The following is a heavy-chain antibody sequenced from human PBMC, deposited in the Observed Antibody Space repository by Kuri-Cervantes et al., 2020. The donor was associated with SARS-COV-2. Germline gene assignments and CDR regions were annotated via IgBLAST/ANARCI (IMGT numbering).Heavy chain of an antibody. CDR1: GFTVSSNY. D-gene: IGHD2-15*01. Sequence: LSLTCAASGFTVSSNYMSWVRQAPGKGLEWVSVIYSGGSTYYADSVKGRFTISRDNSKNTLYLQMNSLRAEDTAVYYCARPQGYCSGGSCPDAFDIWGQGTMVTVSS. CDR3: ARPQGYCSGGSCPDAFDI. J-gene: IGHJ3*02. CDR2: IYSGGST. V-gene: IGHV3-53*05.